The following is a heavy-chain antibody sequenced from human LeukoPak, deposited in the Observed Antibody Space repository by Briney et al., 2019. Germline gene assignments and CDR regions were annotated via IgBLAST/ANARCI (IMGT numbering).Heavy chain of an antibody. CDR2: IIPIFGTA. D-gene: IGHD4-23*01. CDR3: ARTPSLDYGGKFDY. Sequence: EASVKVSCKASGGTFSSYAISWVRQAPGQGLEWMGGIIPIFGTANYAQKFQGRVTITADESTTTAYMELSSLRSEDTAVYYCARTPSLDYGGKFDYWGQGTLVTVSS. V-gene: IGHV1-69*13. CDR1: GGTFSSYA. J-gene: IGHJ4*02.